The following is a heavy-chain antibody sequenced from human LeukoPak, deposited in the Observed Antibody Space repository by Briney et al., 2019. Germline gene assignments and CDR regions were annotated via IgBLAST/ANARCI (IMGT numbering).Heavy chain of an antibody. V-gene: IGHV3-15*01. Sequence: PGGSLRLSCAASGFTVAGAWMNWVRQDPGKGLEWVGLIKSKDNGETTDYASPVKGRFTISRDDSKNILYLQMNSLRPEDTAIYYCAKLFESGTYNNFFHYWGQGTLVTVFS. CDR2: IKSKDNGETT. CDR1: GFTVAGAW. CDR3: AKLFESGTYNNFFHY. D-gene: IGHD3-10*01. J-gene: IGHJ4*02.